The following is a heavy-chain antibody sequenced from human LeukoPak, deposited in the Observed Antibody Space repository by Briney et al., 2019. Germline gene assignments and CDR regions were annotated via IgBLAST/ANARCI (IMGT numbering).Heavy chain of an antibody. D-gene: IGHD2/OR15-2a*01. CDR1: GFNFSDYA. J-gene: IGHJ6*02. V-gene: IGHV3-9*01. Sequence: SGGSLRLSCVGPGFNFSDYAMHRVRQVPGTGLEWVSGISWNGGSIAYADSVKGRFTISRDNAKQSLHLEMASLRVEDTALYYCTKDLGYRKYFFYYGMDVWGQGTTVTVSS. CDR2: ISWNGGSI. CDR3: TKDLGYRKYFFYYGMDV.